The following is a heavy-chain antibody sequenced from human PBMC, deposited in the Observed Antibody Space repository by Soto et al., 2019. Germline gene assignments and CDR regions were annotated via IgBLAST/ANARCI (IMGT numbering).Heavy chain of an antibody. Sequence: PGGSLRLSCAASGFTFSNFGMHWVRQAPGKGLEWVAFISYAGGNKYYADSVKGRFTISRDNSKTLYLQMNSLRDEDTAVYYCARRHGSWGQGTLVTVSS. CDR1: GFTFSNFG. J-gene: IGHJ4*02. D-gene: IGHD2-2*01. CDR3: ARRHGS. CDR2: ISYAGGNK. V-gene: IGHV3-30*03.